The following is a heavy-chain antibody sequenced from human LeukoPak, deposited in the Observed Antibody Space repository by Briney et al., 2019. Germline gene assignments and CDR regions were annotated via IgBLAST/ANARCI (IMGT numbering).Heavy chain of an antibody. V-gene: IGHV4-31*03. CDR1: GGSISSGGYY. CDR3: ARERVYCSSTSCIHYYYYGMDV. J-gene: IGHJ6*02. Sequence: SETLSLTCTVSGGSISSGGYYWSWIRQHPGQGLEWIGYIYYSGSTYYNPSLKSRVTISVDTSKNQFSLKLSSVTAADTAVYYCARERVYCSSTSCIHYYYYGMDVWGQGTTVTVSS. CDR2: IYYSGST. D-gene: IGHD2-2*01.